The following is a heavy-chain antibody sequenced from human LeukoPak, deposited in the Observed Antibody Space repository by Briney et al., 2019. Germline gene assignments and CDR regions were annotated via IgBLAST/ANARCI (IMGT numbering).Heavy chain of an antibody. CDR2: TYYRSKWYN. CDR3: AELERGY. J-gene: IGHJ4*02. Sequence: SQTLSLTCGISGDSVSSKSVAWTWIRQSPSRGLEWLGRTYYRSKWYNDYAVSVKSRITINPDTSKNQFSLHLNSVTPEDTAVYYCAELERGYWGQGTLVTVSS. V-gene: IGHV6-1*01. CDR1: GDSVSSKSVA. D-gene: IGHD1-1*01.